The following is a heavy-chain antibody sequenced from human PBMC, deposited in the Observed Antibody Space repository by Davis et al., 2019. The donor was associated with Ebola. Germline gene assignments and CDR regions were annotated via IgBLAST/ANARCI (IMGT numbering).Heavy chain of an antibody. CDR3: AKVDILTGYNSHFYYGMDV. V-gene: IGHV3-7*01. CDR1: GFTFGSFW. Sequence: GESLKISCAASGFTFGSFWMSWVRQAPGRGLEWVANIYRDGNEKYYVDSVKGRFTISRDNTKNSLYLQMNSLRAEDTAVYFCAKVDILTGYNSHFYYGMDVWGKGTTVTVSS. J-gene: IGHJ6*04. CDR2: IYRDGNEK. D-gene: IGHD3-9*01.